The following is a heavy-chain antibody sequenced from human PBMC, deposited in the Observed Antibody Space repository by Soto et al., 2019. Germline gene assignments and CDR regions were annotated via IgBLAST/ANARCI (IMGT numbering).Heavy chain of an antibody. CDR2: IYYIGST. CDR1: VGSISSGGYY. D-gene: IGHD3-10*01. J-gene: IGHJ3*02. V-gene: IGHV4-31*03. Sequence: TVSLTCTFSVGSISSGGYYWSWIRQHPWKGLEWIGYIYYIGSTYYNPSLKSRVTISVDTSKNQFSLKLSSVTAADTAVYYCASEGSAFNIWGQGTKVIVS. CDR3: ASEGSAFNI.